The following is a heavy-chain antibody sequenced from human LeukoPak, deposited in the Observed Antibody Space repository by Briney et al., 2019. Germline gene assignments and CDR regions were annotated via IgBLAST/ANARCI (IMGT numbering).Heavy chain of an antibody. CDR3: ARDREGGGRITMIGY. CDR1: GFTFSNYW. V-gene: IGHV3-74*01. D-gene: IGHD3-22*01. J-gene: IGHJ4*02. Sequence: GGSLRLSCAASGFTFSNYWMHWVRQAPGKGLVWVSRINSDGSGTRYADSVEGRFTISRDNAKNTLYLHMNSLRAEDTAVYYCARDREGGGRITMIGYWGREPWSPSPQ. CDR2: INSDGSGT.